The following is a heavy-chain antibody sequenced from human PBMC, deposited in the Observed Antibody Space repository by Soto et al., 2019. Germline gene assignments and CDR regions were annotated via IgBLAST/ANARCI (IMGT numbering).Heavy chain of an antibody. D-gene: IGHD6-25*01. V-gene: IGHV1-46*01. CDR3: ARTAADWFDP. J-gene: IGHJ5*02. CDR1: GYIFTSYY. Sequence: ASVKVSCKASGYIFTSYYMHWVRQAPGQGLEWMGIINPSGGSTIYAQKFQGRVTMTRDTSTSTVYMELSSLTSEDTAVYYCARTAADWFDPWGQGTLVTVSS. CDR2: INPSGGST.